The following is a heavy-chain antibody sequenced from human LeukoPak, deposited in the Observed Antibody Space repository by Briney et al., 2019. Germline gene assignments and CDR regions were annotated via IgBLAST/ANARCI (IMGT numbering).Heavy chain of an antibody. V-gene: IGHV3-23*01. Sequence: GGSLRLSCAASGFTFSRYDLSWVRQAPGKGLECVSTISRGVGTTYYADSVKGRFTISRDNSKNTLYLQMNSLRAEDTAVYYCARDWVKITAYYYYYMDVWGKGTTVTVSS. D-gene: IGHD1-20*01. CDR1: GFTFSRYD. CDR3: ARDWVKITAYYYYYMDV. J-gene: IGHJ6*03. CDR2: ISRGVGTT.